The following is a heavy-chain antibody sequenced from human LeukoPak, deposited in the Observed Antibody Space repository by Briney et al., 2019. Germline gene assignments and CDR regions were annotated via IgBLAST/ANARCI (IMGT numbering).Heavy chain of an antibody. Sequence: PGGSLRLSCAASGFIFSSYSMNWARLAPGRWREWVSSISSSSSYIYYADSVKGRFTISRDNAKNSLYLQMNSLRAEDTAVYYCVGGQQLGFDYWGQGTLVTVSS. CDR2: ISSSSSYI. CDR1: GFIFSSYS. D-gene: IGHD6-13*01. V-gene: IGHV3-21*01. CDR3: VGGQQLGFDY. J-gene: IGHJ4*02.